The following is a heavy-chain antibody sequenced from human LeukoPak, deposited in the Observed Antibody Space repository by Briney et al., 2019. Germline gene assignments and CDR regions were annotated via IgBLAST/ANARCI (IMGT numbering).Heavy chain of an antibody. D-gene: IGHD2-21*01. CDR1: GYTFTNYG. V-gene: IGHV1-18*01. CDR2: ISAYNGNT. J-gene: IGHJ4*02. Sequence: ASVKVSCKASGYTFTNYGISWVRQAPGQGLEWMGWISAYNGNTNYGQKFQGRVTMTTDTSTSTAYMELRSLRSDDTAVYYCAREYILEGLDYWGQGTLVTVSS. CDR3: AREYILEGLDY.